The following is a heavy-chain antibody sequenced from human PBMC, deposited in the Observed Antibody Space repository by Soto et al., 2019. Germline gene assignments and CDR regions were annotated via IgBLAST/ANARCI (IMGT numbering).Heavy chain of an antibody. D-gene: IGHD3-10*01. Sequence: GGSLRLSCAASGLTFRNVWMTWVRQAPGKGLEWVGRIKSKVDGGTTDYAAPVNGRYTISRDDSKSTLYLQMNSLKTEDTAVYYCTTDRPFTGGGVITTWGQGTMVNVSS. CDR1: GLTFRNVW. V-gene: IGHV3-15*01. CDR3: TTDRPFTGGGVITT. J-gene: IGHJ3*01. CDR2: IKSKVDGGTT.